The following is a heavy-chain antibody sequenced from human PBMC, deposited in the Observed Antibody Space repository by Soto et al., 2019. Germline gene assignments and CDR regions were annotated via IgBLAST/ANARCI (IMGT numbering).Heavy chain of an antibody. CDR2: SRNKANRYST. J-gene: IGHJ6*02. CDR1: GFSFSDHY. Sequence: GSLRLSCAASGFSFSDHYMDWVRQAPGKGLEWVGRSRNKANRYSTEYAASVRGRFTISRDESKNSLLLQMNSLKTEDTAVYYCTLGSQVNYRYFYGVEVWGPGTTVTVSS. D-gene: IGHD3-10*01. CDR3: TLGSQVNYRYFYGVEV. V-gene: IGHV3-72*01.